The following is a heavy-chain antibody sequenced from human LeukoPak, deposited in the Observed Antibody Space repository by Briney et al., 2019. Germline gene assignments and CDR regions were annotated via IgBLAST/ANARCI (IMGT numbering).Heavy chain of an antibody. V-gene: IGHV3-30*02. D-gene: IGHD1-1*01. Sequence: GGSLRLSCAASGFTFSNYGMHWVRQAPGKGLECVAFIRYDGNNKYYADSVKGRFTISRDNSKNTLYLQMNSLRADDTAEYYCAKVPSGNFDIWGQGTMVIVSS. CDR3: AKVPSGNFDI. CDR1: GFTFSNYG. J-gene: IGHJ3*02. CDR2: IRYDGNNK.